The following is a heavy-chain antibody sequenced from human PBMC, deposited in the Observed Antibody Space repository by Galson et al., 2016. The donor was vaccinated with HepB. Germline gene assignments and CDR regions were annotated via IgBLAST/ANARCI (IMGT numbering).Heavy chain of an antibody. V-gene: IGHV3-73*01. CDR1: GFTFSGSA. Sequence: SLRLSCAASGFTFSGSAMHWVRQASGKRLEWVGRIRSKANSYATAYAASVKGRFTISRDDSKNTAYLQMNSLKTEDTAVYYCTRHRGYSSSSDEKNDYWGQGTLVTVSS. CDR2: IRSKANSYAT. D-gene: IGHD5-18*01. J-gene: IGHJ4*02. CDR3: TRHRGYSSSSDEKNDY.